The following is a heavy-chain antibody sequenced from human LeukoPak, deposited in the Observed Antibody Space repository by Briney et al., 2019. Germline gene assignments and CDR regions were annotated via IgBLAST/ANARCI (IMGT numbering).Heavy chain of an antibody. CDR3: AKDRYYYDSSGDMDV. CDR2: ISGSGGST. D-gene: IGHD3-22*01. Sequence: PGRSLRLSCAASGFTFSSYAMSWVRQAPGKGLEWVSAISGSGGSTYYADSVKGRFTISRDNSKNTLYLQMNSLRAEDTAVYYCAKDRYYYDSSGDMDVWGKGTTVTVSS. V-gene: IGHV3-23*01. J-gene: IGHJ6*03. CDR1: GFTFSSYA.